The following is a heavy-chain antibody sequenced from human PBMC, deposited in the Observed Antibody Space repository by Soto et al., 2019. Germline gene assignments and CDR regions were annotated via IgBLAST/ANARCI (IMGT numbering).Heavy chain of an antibody. CDR1: GYTFTSYY. V-gene: IGHV1-46*01. Sequence: GASVKVSCKASGYTFTSYYMHWVRQAPGQGLEWMGIINPSGGSTSYAQKFQGRVTMTRDTSTSTVYMELNSLKTEDTALYYCTTDSYSTMIVIRFDYWGHGTLVTVSS. CDR3: TTDSYSTMIVIRFDY. D-gene: IGHD3-22*01. J-gene: IGHJ4*01. CDR2: INPSGGST.